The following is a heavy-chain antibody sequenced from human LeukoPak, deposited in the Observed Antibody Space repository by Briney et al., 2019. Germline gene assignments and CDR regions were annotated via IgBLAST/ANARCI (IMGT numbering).Heavy chain of an antibody. CDR3: ARGAVAGTEGFDY. CDR1: GGSFSGYY. V-gene: IGHV4-34*01. J-gene: IGHJ4*02. CDR2: INHSGST. Sequence: SETLSLTCAVYGGSFSGYYWSWIRQPPGKGLGWIGEINHSGSTNYNPSLKSRVTISVDTSKNQFSLKLCSVTAADTAVYYCARGAVAGTEGFDYWGQGTLVTVSS. D-gene: IGHD6-19*01.